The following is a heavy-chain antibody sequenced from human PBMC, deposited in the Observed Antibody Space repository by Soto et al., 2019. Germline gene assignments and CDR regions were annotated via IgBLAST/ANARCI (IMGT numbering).Heavy chain of an antibody. V-gene: IGHV3-30-3*01. Sequence: PGGSLRLSCAASGFTFSSYAMHWVRQAPGKGLEWVAVISYDGSNKYYADSVKGRFTISRDNSKNTLYLQMNSLRAEDTAVYYCARDDRGYSYGYPSAYWGQGTLVTVSS. CDR1: GFTFSSYA. CDR2: ISYDGSNK. CDR3: ARDDRGYSYGYPSAY. D-gene: IGHD5-18*01. J-gene: IGHJ4*02.